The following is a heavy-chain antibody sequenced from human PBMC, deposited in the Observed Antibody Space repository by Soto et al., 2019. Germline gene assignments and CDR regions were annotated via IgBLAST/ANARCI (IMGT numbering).Heavy chain of an antibody. CDR2: IGSSGGTI. CDR3: ARDAFEIYYKFGLDV. V-gene: IGHV3-48*03. CDR1: GFSFSDYE. J-gene: IGHJ6*02. D-gene: IGHD3-10*01. Sequence: GGSLRLSCAASGFSFSDYEMNWVRQTPGKGLEWLSYIGSSGGTIKYADSVKGRFTISRDNAKNSLYLQMHSLRADDTAVYYCARDAFEIYYKFGLDVWGQGPPFTVSS.